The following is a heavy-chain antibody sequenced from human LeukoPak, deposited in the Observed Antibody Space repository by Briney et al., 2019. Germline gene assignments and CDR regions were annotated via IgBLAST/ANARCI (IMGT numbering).Heavy chain of an antibody. CDR3: ARSFYSNYDKWFDP. Sequence: PSETLSLTCVVYGASFSGYYWSWIRQPPGKGLECIGEINDGGTTNYSPSLKSRVSISIDRSKNHFYLILTSVTAADTATYYCARSFYSNYDKWFDPWGQGTLVTVSS. V-gene: IGHV4-34*01. CDR1: GASFSGYY. D-gene: IGHD4-11*01. J-gene: IGHJ5*02. CDR2: INDGGTT.